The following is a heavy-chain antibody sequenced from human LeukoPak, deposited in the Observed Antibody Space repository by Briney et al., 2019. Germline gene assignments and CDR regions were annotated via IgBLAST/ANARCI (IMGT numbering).Heavy chain of an antibody. V-gene: IGHV3-7*01. J-gene: IGHJ4*01. CDR3: ARDGTAPGLYFDL. CDR1: GFTFTSYW. D-gene: IGHD6-13*01. Sequence: GGSLRLSCAVSGFTFTSYWMNWVRQAPGKGREGVASIRQDGGEKSYVDSVKGRFTISRDNTKNSLYLQMSSLRAEDTAVYYCARDGTAPGLYFDLWGQGTLVTVSS. CDR2: IRQDGGEK.